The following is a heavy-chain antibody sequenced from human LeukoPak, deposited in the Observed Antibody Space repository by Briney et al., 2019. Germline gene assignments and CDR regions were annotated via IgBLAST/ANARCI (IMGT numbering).Heavy chain of an antibody. CDR1: GGSISYYC. Sequence: SETLSLTCTVSGGSISYYCWSWIRQSPGKGLEWIGYVYYSGTTNYNPSLKSRVTISVDTSKNQFSLQLRSVTAADTAVYYCARLGGTVTDYWGQGTLVTVSS. D-gene: IGHD4-17*01. V-gene: IGHV4-59*01. CDR3: ARLGGTVTDY. J-gene: IGHJ4*02. CDR2: VYYSGTT.